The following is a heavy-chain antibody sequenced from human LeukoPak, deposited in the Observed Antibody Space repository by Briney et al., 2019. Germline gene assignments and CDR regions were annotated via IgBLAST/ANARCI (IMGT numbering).Heavy chain of an antibody. V-gene: IGHV4-4*07. CDR2: IYTSGST. CDR1: GGSISSYY. Sequence: SETLSLTCTVSGGSISSYYWSWIRQPAGKGLEWIGRIYTSGSTNYNPSLKSRVTMSVDTSKNQFSLKLSSVTAADTAVYYCARGRYYGSGSTNNWFDPWGQGTLVTVSS. J-gene: IGHJ5*02. CDR3: ARGRYYGSGSTNNWFDP. D-gene: IGHD3-10*01.